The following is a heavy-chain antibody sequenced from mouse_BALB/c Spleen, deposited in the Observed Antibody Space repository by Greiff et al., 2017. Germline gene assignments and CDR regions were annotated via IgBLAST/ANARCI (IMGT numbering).Heavy chain of an antibody. CDR2: ISSGGSYT. J-gene: IGHJ2*01. V-gene: IGHV5-9-3*01. D-gene: IGHD2-1*01. Sequence: EVHLVESGGDLVKPGGSLKLSCAASGFTFSSYAMSWVRQTPEKRLEWVATISSGGSYTYYPDSVKGRFTISRDNAKNTLYLQMSSLRSEDTAMYYCARRDGNYCFDYWGQGTTLTVSS. CDR1: GFTFSSYA. CDR3: ARRDGNYCFDY.